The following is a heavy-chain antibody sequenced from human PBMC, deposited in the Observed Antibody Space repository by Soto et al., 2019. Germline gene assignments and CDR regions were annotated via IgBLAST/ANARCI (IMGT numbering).Heavy chain of an antibody. D-gene: IGHD6-13*01. Sequence: SETLSLTCAVYGGSFSGYYWSWIRQPPGKGLEWIGEINHSGSTNYNPSLKSRVTISVDKSKNQLSLKLSSVTAADTAVYYCARQVRWAAASLYGMDVWGQGTTVTVSS. CDR1: GGSFSGYY. V-gene: IGHV4-34*01. CDR2: INHSGST. CDR3: ARQVRWAAASLYGMDV. J-gene: IGHJ6*02.